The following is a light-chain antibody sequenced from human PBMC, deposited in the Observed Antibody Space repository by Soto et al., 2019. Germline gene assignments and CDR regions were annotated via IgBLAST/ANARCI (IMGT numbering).Light chain of an antibody. CDR2: DAS. CDR1: QSMNDW. Sequence: DIQMTQSPSTLSASIGDRVTITCRASQSMNDWLAWYQQKPGKAPKVLIYDASSLQSGVPSRFSGSGSGTEFTLTIDSLQPDDVATYYCLRYNAFSQTFGQGTKVDIK. V-gene: IGKV1-5*01. CDR3: LRYNAFSQT. J-gene: IGKJ1*01.